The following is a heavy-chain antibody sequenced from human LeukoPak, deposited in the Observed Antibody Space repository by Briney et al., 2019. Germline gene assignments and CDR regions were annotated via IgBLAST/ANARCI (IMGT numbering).Heavy chain of an antibody. V-gene: IGHV3-21*06. D-gene: IGHD3-22*01. Sequence: GGSLRLSCAASGFTFGAYTINWVRQAPGKGLEWVSCIFSRSESILYADSVKGRFTISRDNAKNLLYLQMDSLRVEDTAVYYYARDFFHSSESRPFDYWGQGTLVTVSS. CDR1: GFTFGAYT. CDR3: ARDFFHSSESRPFDY. J-gene: IGHJ4*02. CDR2: IFSRSESI.